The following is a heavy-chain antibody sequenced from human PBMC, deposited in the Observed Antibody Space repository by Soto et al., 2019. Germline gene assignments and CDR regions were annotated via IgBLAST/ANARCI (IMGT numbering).Heavy chain of an antibody. CDR2: ISYDGSNK. CDR3: ARERVRSYGGNSMNWFDH. D-gene: IGHD2-21*02. CDR1: GFTFSSYA. J-gene: IGHJ5*02. V-gene: IGHV3-30-3*01. Sequence: QVQLVESGGGVVQPGRSLRLSCAASGFTFSSYAMHWIRQAPGKGLEWVAVISYDGSNKYYADSVKGRFTISRDNSKNTLYVQLHSLRSEDTAVYYCARERVRSYGGNSMNWFDHWGQGPLVSVSS.